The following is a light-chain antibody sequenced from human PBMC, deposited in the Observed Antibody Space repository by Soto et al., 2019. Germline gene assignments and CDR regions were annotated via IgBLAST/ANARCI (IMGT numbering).Light chain of an antibody. CDR2: GAS. J-gene: IGKJ4*01. CDR1: QSVSSSY. CDR3: QKYGSSPLT. V-gene: IGKV3-20*01. Sequence: EIVLTQSPGTLSLSPGEIATLSCRASQSVSSSYLAWYQQKPGQAPRLLIYGASSRATGIPDRFSGSGSGTDLTLTISRLEREDFAVYYCQKYGSSPLTLGGGNKVEIK.